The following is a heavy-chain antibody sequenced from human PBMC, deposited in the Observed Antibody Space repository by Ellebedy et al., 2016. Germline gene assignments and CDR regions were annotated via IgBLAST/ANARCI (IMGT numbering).Heavy chain of an antibody. CDR3: AREKHGGYHDY. J-gene: IGHJ4*02. D-gene: IGHD2-15*01. CDR1: RYTFTAYY. CDR2: MNPSGGNT. Sequence: ASVKVSXKASRYTFTAYYMHWVRQAPGQGPEWMGIMNPSGGNTDYAHNFQGRLTMTWDTSTSTVYMDLSSLTSEDTAVYCAREKHGGYHDYWGQGTLVTVS. V-gene: IGHV1-46*01.